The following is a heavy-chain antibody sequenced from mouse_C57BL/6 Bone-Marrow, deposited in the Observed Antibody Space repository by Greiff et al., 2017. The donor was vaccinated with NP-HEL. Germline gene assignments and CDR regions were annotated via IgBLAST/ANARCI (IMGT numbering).Heavy chain of an antibody. Sequence: QVQLKESGAELARPGASVKLSCKASGYTFTSYGISWVKQRTGQGLEWIGEIYPRSGNTYYNEKFKGKATLTADKSSSTAYMELRSLTSEDSAVYFCARDDWAWFAYWGQGTLVTVSA. V-gene: IGHV1-81*01. D-gene: IGHD4-1*01. CDR2: IYPRSGNT. CDR3: ARDDWAWFAY. J-gene: IGHJ3*01. CDR1: GYTFTSYG.